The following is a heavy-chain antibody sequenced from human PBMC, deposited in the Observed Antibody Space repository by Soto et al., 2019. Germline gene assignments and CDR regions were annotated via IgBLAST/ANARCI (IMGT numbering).Heavy chain of an antibody. CDR2: IYDSGTT. Sequence: QLQLQESGSGLVKPSQTLSLTCAVSGGSISSGGYSWTWIRQPPGKGLEWIGYIYDSGTTYYNPSLKSRVTISVDRSKTQFSLKLSSVPAADTAVYYCARAHYGDYGYGMDVWGQGTTVTVSS. CDR1: GGSISSGGYS. CDR3: ARAHYGDYGYGMDV. V-gene: IGHV4-30-2*01. D-gene: IGHD4-17*01. J-gene: IGHJ6*02.